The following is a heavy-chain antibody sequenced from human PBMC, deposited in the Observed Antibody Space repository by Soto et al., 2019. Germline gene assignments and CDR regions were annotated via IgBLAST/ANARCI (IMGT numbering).Heavy chain of an antibody. CDR1: GYTFTSYG. CDR3: ARGGLGYCSGGSCPKNWFDP. V-gene: IGHV1-18*01. D-gene: IGHD2-15*01. CDR2: ISPYNGNT. Sequence: QVQLVQSGAEVKKPGASVKVSCKASGYTFTSYGITWVRQAPGQGLEWLGWISPYNGNTNYAQKLQGRVTMTTDTSTSTAYMELGSLRSDDTAVYYCARGGLGYCSGGSCPKNWFDPWGQGTLVTVSS. J-gene: IGHJ5*02.